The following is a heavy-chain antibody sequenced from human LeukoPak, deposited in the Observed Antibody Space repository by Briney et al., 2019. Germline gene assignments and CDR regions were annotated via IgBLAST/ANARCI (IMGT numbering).Heavy chain of an antibody. Sequence: GGSLILSCAASGFTFSSYSMNWVRQAPGKGLEWVSSISSSSSYIYYADSVKGRFTISRDNAKNSLYLQMNSLRAEDTAVYYCARDHYDSSGYLYYFDYWGQGTLVTVSS. D-gene: IGHD3-22*01. V-gene: IGHV3-21*01. CDR3: ARDHYDSSGYLYYFDY. J-gene: IGHJ4*02. CDR1: GFTFSSYS. CDR2: ISSSSSYI.